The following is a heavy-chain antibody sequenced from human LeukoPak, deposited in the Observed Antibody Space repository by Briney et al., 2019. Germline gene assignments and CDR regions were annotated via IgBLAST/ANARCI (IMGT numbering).Heavy chain of an antibody. Sequence: PGGSLRLSCAASGFTFRNYWMGWVRQAPGKGLEWVSVIYSGGSTYYADSVKGRFTISRDNSKNTLYLQMNSLRAEDTAVYYCAMDSSWLPLKFDYWGQGTLVTVST. J-gene: IGHJ4*02. CDR3: AMDSSWLPLKFDY. V-gene: IGHV3-66*01. CDR1: GFTFRNYW. CDR2: IYSGGST. D-gene: IGHD5-24*01.